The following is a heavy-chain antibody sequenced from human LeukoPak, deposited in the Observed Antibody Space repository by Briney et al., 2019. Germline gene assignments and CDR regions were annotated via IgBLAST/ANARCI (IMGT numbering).Heavy chain of an antibody. D-gene: IGHD3-22*01. J-gene: IGHJ4*02. CDR1: GGSISSYY. CDR2: IYYSGST. Sequence: PSETLSLTCTVSGGSISSYYWSWIRQPPGKGLEWIGYIYYSGSTNYNPSLKSRVTISVDTSKNQFSLKLSSVTAADTAVYYCARARPYYYDSSGYSRGGFDYWGQGTLVTVSS. V-gene: IGHV4-59*01. CDR3: ARARPYYYDSSGYSRGGFDY.